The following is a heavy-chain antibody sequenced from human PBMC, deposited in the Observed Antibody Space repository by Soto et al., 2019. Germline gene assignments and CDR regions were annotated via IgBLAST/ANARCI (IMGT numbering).Heavy chain of an antibody. CDR2: TRNKANSYTT. Sequence: VQLLESGGGLVQPGGSLRLSCAASGSTFSDHYMDWVRQAPGKGLEWVGRTRNKANSYTTEYAASVKGRFTISRDDSKNSLYLQMNSLKTEDTAVYYCARCLYGSGSYYNDYWVQGTLVTVSS. CDR3: ARCLYGSGSYYNDY. D-gene: IGHD3-10*01. V-gene: IGHV3-72*01. CDR1: GSTFSDHY. J-gene: IGHJ4*02.